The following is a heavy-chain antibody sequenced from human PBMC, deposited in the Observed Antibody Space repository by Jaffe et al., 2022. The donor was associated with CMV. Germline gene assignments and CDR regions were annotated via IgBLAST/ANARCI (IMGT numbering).Heavy chain of an antibody. CDR2: ISSSGSTI. Sequence: EVQLVESGGGLVQPGGSLRLSCAASGFTFSSYEMNWVRQAPGKGLEWVSYISSSGSTIYYADSVKGRFTISRDNAKNSLYLQMNSLRAEDTAVYYCARQRLYYGSVSVDYWGQGTLVTVSS. J-gene: IGHJ4*02. D-gene: IGHD3-10*01. CDR1: GFTFSSYE. CDR3: ARQRLYYGSVSVDY. V-gene: IGHV3-48*03.